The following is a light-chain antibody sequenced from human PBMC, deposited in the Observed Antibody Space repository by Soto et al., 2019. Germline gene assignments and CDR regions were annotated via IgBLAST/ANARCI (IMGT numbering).Light chain of an antibody. CDR1: QGINTY. CDR3: QQRNTYSS. J-gene: IGKJ4*01. CDR2: DAS. Sequence: DIQLTQSPSFLSASVGDRVTITCRASQGINTYLDWYQQKLGKAPKGLIYDASKLHSGVPSRFSGSGSGTEFSLTISSLQPEDFATYFCQQRNTYSSFGGGTKVEIK. V-gene: IGKV1-9*01.